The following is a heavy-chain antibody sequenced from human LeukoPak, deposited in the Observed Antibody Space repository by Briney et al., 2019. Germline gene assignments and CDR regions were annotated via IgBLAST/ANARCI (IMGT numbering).Heavy chain of an antibody. V-gene: IGHV3-23*01. CDR3: AKDSLPQYNWNDLFDY. CDR1: GFTFSSYA. CDR2: ISGSGGST. Sequence: GGSLRLSCAASGFTFSSYAMSWVRQAPGKGLEWVSAISGSGGSTYYADSVKGRFTISRDNSKNTLYLQMNSLRAEDTAVYYCAKDSLPQYNWNDLFDYWGQGTLVTVSS. J-gene: IGHJ4*02. D-gene: IGHD1-1*01.